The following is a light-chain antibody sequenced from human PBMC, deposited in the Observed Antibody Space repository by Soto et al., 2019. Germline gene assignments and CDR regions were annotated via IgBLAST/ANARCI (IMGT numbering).Light chain of an antibody. J-gene: IGKJ3*01. CDR2: WAS. V-gene: IGKV4-1*01. CDR1: QSVLYSSNNKNY. Sequence: DIVMTQSPDSLAVSLGERATINCKSSQSVLYSSNNKNYLAWYQQKPGQPPKLLIYWASTRESGVPDRFSGSGSGTEFTLTIRSLQAEDVAVYYCQQYYATPFTFGPGTKVDIK. CDR3: QQYYATPFT.